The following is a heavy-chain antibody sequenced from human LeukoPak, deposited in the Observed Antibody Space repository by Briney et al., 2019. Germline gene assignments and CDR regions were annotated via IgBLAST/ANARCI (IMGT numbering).Heavy chain of an antibody. CDR3: AKDHDILTGYSRFDY. CDR2: INSDGSST. Sequence: GGSLRLSCAASGFTFSSYWMHWVRQAPGKGLVWVSRINSDGSSTSYADSVKGRFTISRDNSKNTLYLQMNSLRAEDTAVYYCAKDHDILTGYSRFDYWGQGTLVTVSS. CDR1: GFTFSSYW. V-gene: IGHV3-74*01. J-gene: IGHJ4*02. D-gene: IGHD3-9*01.